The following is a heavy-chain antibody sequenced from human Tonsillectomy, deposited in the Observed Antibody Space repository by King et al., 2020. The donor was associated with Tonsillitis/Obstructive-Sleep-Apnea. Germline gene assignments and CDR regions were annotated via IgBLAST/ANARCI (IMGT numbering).Heavy chain of an antibody. CDR3: TASYSSGCHWMY. Sequence: VQLVESGGGLVKPGRSLRLSCTASGFTFGDYAMSWFRQAPGKGLEWVGFIRSKAYGGTTEYAASVKGRFTISRDDSKSIAYLQMNSLKTEDTAVYYCTASYSSGCHWMYWGQGTLVTVSS. D-gene: IGHD6-19*01. CDR2: IRSKAYGGTT. J-gene: IGHJ1*01. CDR1: GFTFGDYA. V-gene: IGHV3-49*05.